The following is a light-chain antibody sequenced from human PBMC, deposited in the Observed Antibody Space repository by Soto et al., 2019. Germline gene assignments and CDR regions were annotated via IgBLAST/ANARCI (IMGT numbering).Light chain of an antibody. Sequence: QSVLTQPASVSGSPGQSITISCSGTSSDIGSYNHVAWYQQFPGKSPKLMIYEVSNRPSGVSNRFSGSKSGNTASLTISGLQAEDEAAYYCSSYTSSTTLGVLFGGGTKVTVL. J-gene: IGLJ2*01. CDR1: SSDIGSYNH. CDR2: EVS. CDR3: SSYTSSTTLGVL. V-gene: IGLV2-14*01.